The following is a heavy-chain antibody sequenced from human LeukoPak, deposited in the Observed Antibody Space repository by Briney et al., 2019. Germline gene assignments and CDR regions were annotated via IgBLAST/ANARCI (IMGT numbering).Heavy chain of an antibody. Sequence: PPQTLSLTCTVSGGSISSGDYYWSWIRQPPGKGLEWIGYIYYSGSTYYNPSLKSRVTISVDTSKNQFSLKLSSVTAADTAVYYCARGDGYNFFDYWGQGTLVTVSS. J-gene: IGHJ4*02. CDR1: GGSISSGDYY. CDR3: ARGDGYNFFDY. D-gene: IGHD5-24*01. CDR2: IYYSGST. V-gene: IGHV4-30-4*01.